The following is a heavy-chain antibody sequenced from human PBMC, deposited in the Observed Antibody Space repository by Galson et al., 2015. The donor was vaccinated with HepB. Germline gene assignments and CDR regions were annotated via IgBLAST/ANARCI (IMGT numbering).Heavy chain of an antibody. CDR1: GFRFRTYG. CDR3: VREGSGWLRGAFDI. D-gene: IGHD6-19*01. V-gene: IGHV3-33*01. CDR2: VWYDGSKK. J-gene: IGHJ3*02. Sequence: SLRLSCAASGFRFRTYGMHWVRQAPGKGPEWAAVVWYDGSKKYYGDSVKGRFTISRDNSKNTVYLQMNSLRAEDTAVYYCVREGSGWLRGAFDIWGQGTMVIVSS.